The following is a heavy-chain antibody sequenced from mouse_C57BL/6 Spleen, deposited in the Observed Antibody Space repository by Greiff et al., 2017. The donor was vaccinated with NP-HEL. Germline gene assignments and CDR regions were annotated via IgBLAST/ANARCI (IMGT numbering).Heavy chain of an antibody. D-gene: IGHD2-1*01. CDR3: AKGLYGNYGYFDY. Sequence: EVKLMESGGGLVKPGGSLKLSCAASGFTFSSYAMSWVRQTPEKRLEWVATISDGGSYTYYPDNVKGRFTISRDNAKNNRYLQMSHLKSEDTAMYYCAKGLYGNYGYFDYWGQGTTLTVSS. V-gene: IGHV5-4*03. J-gene: IGHJ2*01. CDR1: GFTFSSYA. CDR2: ISDGGSYT.